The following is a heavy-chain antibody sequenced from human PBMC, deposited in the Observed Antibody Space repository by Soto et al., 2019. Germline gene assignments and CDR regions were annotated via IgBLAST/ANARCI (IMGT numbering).Heavy chain of an antibody. J-gene: IGHJ4*02. CDR3: GRDRYAYGSGSTIDN. CDR1: GGAISTYP. V-gene: IGHV1-69*04. CDR2: IVPVLGVP. D-gene: IGHD3-10*01. Sequence: QVQLVQSGAEVMKPGSSVKVSCMPSGGAISTYPLSWVRQAPGQGLEWMGRIVPVLGVPNYAQRFQGRVTMTADKDTNTAYLELSSLRFEDTAVYYCGRDRYAYGSGSTIDNWGQGTLVTVSS.